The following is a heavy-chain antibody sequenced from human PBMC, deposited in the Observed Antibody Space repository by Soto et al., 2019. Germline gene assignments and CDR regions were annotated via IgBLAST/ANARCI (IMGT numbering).Heavy chain of an antibody. J-gene: IGHJ5*02. Sequence: KTSETLSPTCTVSGGSISSGDYYWSWIRQPPGKGLEWIGYIYYSGSTYYNPSLKSRVTISVDTSKNQLSLKLSSVTAADTAVYYCAGQLYYYGSGSYYNNNWFDPWGQGTLVTVSS. D-gene: IGHD3-10*01. CDR3: AGQLYYYGSGSYYNNNWFDP. V-gene: IGHV4-30-4*01. CDR2: IYYSGST. CDR1: GGSISSGDYY.